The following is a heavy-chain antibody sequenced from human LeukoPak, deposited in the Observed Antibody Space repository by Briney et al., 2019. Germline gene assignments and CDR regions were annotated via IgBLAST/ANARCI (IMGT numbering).Heavy chain of an antibody. CDR1: GYTLTSYG. CDR2: ISAYNGNT. CDR3: ARDLPIAAGNNWFDP. Sequence: GASVKVSCKASGYTLTSYGISWVRQAPGQGLEWMGWISAYNGNTNYAQKLQGRVTMTTDTSTSTAYMELRSLRSDDTAVYYCARDLPIAAGNNWFDPWGQGTLVTVSS. J-gene: IGHJ5*02. D-gene: IGHD6-13*01. V-gene: IGHV1-18*01.